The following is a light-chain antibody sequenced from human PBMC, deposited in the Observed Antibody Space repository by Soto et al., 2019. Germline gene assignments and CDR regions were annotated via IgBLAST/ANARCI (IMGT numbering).Light chain of an antibody. CDR1: SSNIGNNK. CDR2: SDD. J-gene: IGLJ2*01. V-gene: IGLV1-44*01. CDR3: AAWDDSLNGPA. Sequence: QSVPTQSPSASGTPGQRVTISCSGGSSNIGNNKVNWYQQLPGTAPKLLIYSDDQRPSGVPDRFSGSESGTSASLAISGLQSGDEADYYCAAWDDSLNGPAFGGGTKLTVL.